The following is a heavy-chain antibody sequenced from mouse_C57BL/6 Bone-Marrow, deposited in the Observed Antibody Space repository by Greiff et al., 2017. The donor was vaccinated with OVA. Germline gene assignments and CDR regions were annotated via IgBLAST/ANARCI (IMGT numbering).Heavy chain of an antibody. CDR1: GFTFSSYA. CDR3: ARDDDYRGDMDY. CDR2: ISDGGSYT. J-gene: IGHJ4*01. Sequence: EVKLMESGGGLVKPGGSLKLSCAASGFTFSSYAMSWVRQTPEKRLEWVATISDGGSYTYYPDNVKGRFTISRDNAKNNLYLQMSHLKSEDTAMYYCARDDDYRGDMDYWGQGTSVTVSS. V-gene: IGHV5-4*01. D-gene: IGHD2-4*01.